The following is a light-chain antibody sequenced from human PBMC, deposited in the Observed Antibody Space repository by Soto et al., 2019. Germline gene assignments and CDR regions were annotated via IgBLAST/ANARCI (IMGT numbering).Light chain of an antibody. J-gene: IGKJ1*01. CDR1: QSVNNNY. CDR3: QQYNSYSRT. CDR2: DAS. Sequence: IVLTQSPGTLSLSPGEGATLSCTASQSVNNNYLAWYQQKPGQAPRLLIYDASNRATGIPARFSGSGSGTDFTLTISSLQPDDFATYYCQQYNSYSRTFGQGTKVDIK. V-gene: IGKV3-20*01.